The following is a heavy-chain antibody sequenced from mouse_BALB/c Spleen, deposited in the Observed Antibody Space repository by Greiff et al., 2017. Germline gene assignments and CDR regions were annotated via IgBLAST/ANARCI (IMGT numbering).Heavy chain of an antibody. CDR1: GYTFTSYW. CDR2: IYPGDGDT. D-gene: IGHD4-1*01. J-gene: IGHJ2*01. CDR3: ARELGFDY. V-gene: IGHV1-87*01. Sequence: QVQLQQSGAELARPGASVKLSCKASGYTFTSYWMQWVKQRPGQGLEWIGAIYPGDGDTRYTQKFKGKATLTADKSSSTAYMQLSSLASEDSAVYYCARELGFDYWGQGTTLTVSS.